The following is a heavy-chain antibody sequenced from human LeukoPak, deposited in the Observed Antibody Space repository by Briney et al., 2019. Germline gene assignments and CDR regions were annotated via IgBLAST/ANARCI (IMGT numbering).Heavy chain of an antibody. J-gene: IGHJ4*02. CDR3: ALSSGWRSFDY. Sequence: PSETLSLTCTVSGGSISSYYWSWIRQPPGKGLVWIGYIYYSGSTNYNPSLKSRVTISVDTSKNQFSLKLSSVTAADTAVYYCALSSGWRSFDYWGQGTLVTVSS. CDR2: IYYSGST. CDR1: GGSISSYY. V-gene: IGHV4-59*01. D-gene: IGHD6-19*01.